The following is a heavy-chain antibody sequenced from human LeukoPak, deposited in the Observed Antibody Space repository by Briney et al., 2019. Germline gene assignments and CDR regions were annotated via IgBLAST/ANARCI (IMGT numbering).Heavy chain of an antibody. CDR3: AKDATGRVAFDI. J-gene: IGHJ3*02. V-gene: IGHV3-23*01. CDR2: ISGSGGST. Sequence: ETLSLTCTVSGGSISSSSYYWGWVRQAPGKGLEWVSAISGSGGSTYYADSVKGRFTISRDNSKNTLYLQMNSLRAEDTAVYYCAKDATGRVAFDIWGQGTMVTVSS. CDR1: GGSISSSSYY. D-gene: IGHD3-10*01.